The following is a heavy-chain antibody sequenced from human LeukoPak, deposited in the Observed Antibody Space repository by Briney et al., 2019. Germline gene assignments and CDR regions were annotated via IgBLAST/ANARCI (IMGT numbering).Heavy chain of an antibody. CDR2: ISSSGSTI. D-gene: IGHD3-22*01. Sequence: GGSLRLSCAAPGFTSSDYYMSWIRQAPGKGLEWVSYISSSGSTIYYADSVKGRFTISRDNAKNSLYLQMNSLRAEDTAVYYCARPDSSGYYPQHWGQGTLVTVSS. V-gene: IGHV3-11*01. CDR3: ARPDSSGYYPQH. J-gene: IGHJ1*01. CDR1: GFTSSDYY.